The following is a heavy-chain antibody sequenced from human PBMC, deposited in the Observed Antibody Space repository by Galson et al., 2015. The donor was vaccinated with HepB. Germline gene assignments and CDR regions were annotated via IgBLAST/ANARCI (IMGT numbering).Heavy chain of an antibody. CDR1: GGTFSSYA. J-gene: IGHJ6*02. CDR2: IIPIFGTA. V-gene: IGHV1-69*13. CDR3: ARGEGSYESNHYYYYGMDV. D-gene: IGHD3-16*01. Sequence: SVKVSCKASGGTFSSYAISWVRQAPGQGLEWMGGIIPIFGTANYAQKFQGRVTITADESTSTAYMELSSLRSEDTAVYYCARGEGSYESNHYYYYGMDVWGQGTTVTVSS.